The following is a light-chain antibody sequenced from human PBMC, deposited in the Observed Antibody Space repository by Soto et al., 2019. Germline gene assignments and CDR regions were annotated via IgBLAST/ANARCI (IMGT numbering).Light chain of an antibody. Sequence: DIKLYNSPSSLSAKERDRVTITCRASQGISSYLAWYQQKPGKAPKLLIYVASTLQSGVPSRFSGSGSGTEFTLTISSLQPEDFATYYCQQLNSYPSITFGQGTQLEIK. V-gene: IGKV1-9*01. J-gene: IGKJ5*01. CDR2: VAS. CDR3: QQLNSYPSIT. CDR1: QGISSY.